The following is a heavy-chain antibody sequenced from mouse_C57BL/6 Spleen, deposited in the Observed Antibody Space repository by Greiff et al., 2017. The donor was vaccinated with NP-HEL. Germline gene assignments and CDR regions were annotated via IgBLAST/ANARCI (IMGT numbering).Heavy chain of an antibody. Sequence: QVQLQQPGAELVKPGASVKLSCKASGYTFTSYWMHWVKQRPGQGLEWIGMIHPNSGSTNYNEKFKSKATLTVDKSSSTAYMQRSSLTSEDSAVYYCAREDSSGYEYFDYWGQGTTLTVSS. CDR1: GYTFTSYW. J-gene: IGHJ2*01. CDR3: AREDSSGYEYFDY. D-gene: IGHD3-2*02. CDR2: IHPNSGST. V-gene: IGHV1-64*01.